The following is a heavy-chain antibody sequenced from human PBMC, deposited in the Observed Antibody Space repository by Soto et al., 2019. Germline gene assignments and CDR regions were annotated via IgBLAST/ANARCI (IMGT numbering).Heavy chain of an antibody. J-gene: IGHJ5*02. CDR3: ASIIAVAGSGWFDP. Sequence: SETLSLTCAVSGYSISSGYYWGWIRQPPGKGLEWIGSIYHSGSTYYNPSLKSRVTISVDTSKNQFSLKLSSVTAADTAVYYCASIIAVAGSGWFDPWGQGTLVTVSS. CDR2: IYHSGST. D-gene: IGHD6-19*01. CDR1: GYSISSGYY. V-gene: IGHV4-38-2*01.